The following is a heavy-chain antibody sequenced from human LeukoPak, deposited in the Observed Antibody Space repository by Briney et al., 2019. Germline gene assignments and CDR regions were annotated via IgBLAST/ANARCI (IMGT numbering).Heavy chain of an antibody. CDR3: ARKGGTMSTYRPFDY. D-gene: IGHD1-7*01. Sequence: GGSLRLSCAAPGFPFSSYTMPWVRKAPGTGLQWVAAISYDGNNKFYADSVRGRFTISRDSSKNTLYLEMNSLRPEDTDIYYCARKGGTMSTYRPFDYWGQGTLVTVSS. CDR1: GFPFSSYT. J-gene: IGHJ4*02. V-gene: IGHV3-30*04. CDR2: ISYDGNNK.